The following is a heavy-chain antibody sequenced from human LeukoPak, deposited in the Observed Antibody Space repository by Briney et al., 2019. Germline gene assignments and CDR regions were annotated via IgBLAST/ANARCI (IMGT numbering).Heavy chain of an antibody. CDR1: GFTFSQYA. D-gene: IGHD3-9*01. Sequence: VWSLTLSRLASGFTFSQYAMSWVRQAPGKGREWVSGITGSGGNTYYADSVKGQFTISRDNSKITVVQQMNSLRAEDTAVYYGAKWGYYDVLTGYYVSDYWGQGTLVTVSS. CDR3: AKWGYYDVLTGYYVSDY. J-gene: IGHJ4*02. CDR2: ITGSGGNT. V-gene: IGHV3-23*01.